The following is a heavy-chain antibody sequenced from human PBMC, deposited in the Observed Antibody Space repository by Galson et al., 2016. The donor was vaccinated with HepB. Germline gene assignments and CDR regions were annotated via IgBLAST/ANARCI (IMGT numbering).Heavy chain of an antibody. CDR1: GGTFSSSYS. V-gene: IGHV1-69*06. CDR2: INPVFGTE. D-gene: IGHD2-15*01. CDR3: ARDWKGYFDF. Sequence: SVKVSCKASGGTFSSSYSISWVRQPPGQGLEWIGGINPVFGTENYAQNIRGLVTITAGSMDMTSLRSEDTAVYYWARDWKGYFDFWGQGSLVTVSS. J-gene: IGHJ4*02.